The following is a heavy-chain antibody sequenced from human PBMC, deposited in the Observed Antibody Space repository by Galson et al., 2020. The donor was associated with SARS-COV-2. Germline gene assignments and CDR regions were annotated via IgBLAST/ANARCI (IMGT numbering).Heavy chain of an antibody. J-gene: IGHJ4*02. Sequence: GESLKISCAASGFTFSTYAMNWVRQAPGKGLEWVSAISGAGGRTWHADSVKGRFTISRDNAKNTLFLQMNSLRPDDMAVYYCAREAYGDYWYFDYWGQGSLVTVSS. CDR3: AREAYGDYWYFDY. V-gene: IGHV3-23*01. CDR1: GFTFSTYA. CDR2: ISGAGGRT. D-gene: IGHD4-17*01.